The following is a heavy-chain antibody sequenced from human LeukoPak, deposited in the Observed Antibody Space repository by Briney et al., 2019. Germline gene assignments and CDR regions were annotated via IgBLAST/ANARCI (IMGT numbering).Heavy chain of an antibody. V-gene: IGHV1-69*02. D-gene: IGHD1-26*01. CDR1: GGTFSSYT. J-gene: IGHJ4*02. CDR2: IIPILGIA. CDR3: ARGLLSGSLDFDY. Sequence: SVKVSCKDSGGTFSSYTISWVRQAPGQGLEWMGRIIPILGIANYAQKFQGRVTITADKSTSTAYMELSSPRSEDTAVYYCARGLLSGSLDFDYWGQGTLVTVSS.